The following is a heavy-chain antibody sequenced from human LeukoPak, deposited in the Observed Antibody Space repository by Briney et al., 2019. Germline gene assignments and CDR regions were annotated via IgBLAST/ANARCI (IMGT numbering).Heavy chain of an antibody. Sequence: SVKVSCKASGGTFSSYAISWVRQAPGQGLEWMGGIIPTFGTANYAQKFQGRVTITTDESTSTAYMELSSLRSEDTAVYYCARGQELIVGATPFDYWGQGTLVTVSS. CDR2: IIPTFGTA. V-gene: IGHV1-69*05. CDR1: GGTFSSYA. D-gene: IGHD1-26*01. J-gene: IGHJ4*02. CDR3: ARGQELIVGATPFDY.